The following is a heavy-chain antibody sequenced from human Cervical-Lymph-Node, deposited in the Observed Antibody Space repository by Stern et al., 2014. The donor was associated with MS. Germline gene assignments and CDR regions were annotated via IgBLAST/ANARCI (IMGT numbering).Heavy chain of an antibody. CDR3: AREGKVGAFFDS. CDR1: GFTFSSYP. V-gene: IGHV3-30*01. Sequence: QVQLVESGGGVVPPGRSLRLSCAASGFTFSSYPMHWVRQAPGKGLEWVTIISKDGSTKYYADSVRGRFTISRDNSKNTLYLQMISLGTDDTAVYYCAREGKVGAFFDSWGQGTLVTVSS. CDR2: ISKDGSTK. D-gene: IGHD1-26*01. J-gene: IGHJ5*01.